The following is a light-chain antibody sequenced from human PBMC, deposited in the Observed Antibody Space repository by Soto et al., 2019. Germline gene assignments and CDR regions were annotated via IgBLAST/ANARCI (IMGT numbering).Light chain of an antibody. J-gene: IGKJ1*01. V-gene: IGKV1-5*03. CDR3: QQYNSYWT. CDR2: KAS. CDR1: QSISSW. Sequence: DIQMTQSPSTLSASVGDIVTITCRASQSISSWLAWYQQKPGKAPKLLIYKASTLKSGVPSRFSGSGSGTEFTITISSLQPDDFAAYYCQQYNSYWTFGQGTKVEIK.